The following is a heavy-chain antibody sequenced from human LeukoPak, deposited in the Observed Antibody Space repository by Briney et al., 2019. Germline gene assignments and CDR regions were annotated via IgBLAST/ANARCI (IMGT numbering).Heavy chain of an antibody. CDR2: MYIRGST. CDR3: ARDSSGNDI. D-gene: IGHD6-25*01. Sequence: SETLSLTCTASGDSISTYYWSWIRQPAGKGLEWTGRMYIRGSTNYNPSLRSRVTMSVDTSKNQFSLKLSSVTAADTAVYYCARDSSGNDIWGQGTTVTVSS. J-gene: IGHJ3*02. CDR1: GDSISTYY. V-gene: IGHV4-4*07.